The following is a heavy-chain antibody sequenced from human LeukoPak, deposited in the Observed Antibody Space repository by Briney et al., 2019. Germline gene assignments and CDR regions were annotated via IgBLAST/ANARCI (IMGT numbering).Heavy chain of an antibody. CDR3: AREGSGTHFWSGYWNYYYYMDV. J-gene: IGHJ6*03. V-gene: IGHV3-30-3*01. CDR2: ISYDGSNK. CDR1: GFTFSSYA. Sequence: PGRSLRLSCAASGFTFSSYAMHWVRQAPGKGLEWVAVISYDGSNKYYADSVKGRFTISRDNSKDTLYLQMNSLRAEDTAVYYCAREGSGTHFWSGYWNYYYYMDVWGKGTTVTVSS. D-gene: IGHD3-3*02.